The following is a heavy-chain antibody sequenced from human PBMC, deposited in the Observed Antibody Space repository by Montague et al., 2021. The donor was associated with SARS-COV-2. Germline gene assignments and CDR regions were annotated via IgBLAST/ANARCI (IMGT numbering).Heavy chain of an antibody. CDR2: ISMSETRT. CDR3: ARVASEHTAMAPDY. D-gene: IGHD5-18*01. V-gene: IGHV3-48*04. J-gene: IGHJ4*02. CDR1: GFTFSRYS. Sequence: SLRLSCAAAGFTFSRYSMNWVRQAPGKGLEWISYISMSETRTQYADSVKGRLTISRDNAGNSLYLQMRSLTGGDTAVYYCARVASEHTAMAPDYWGQGTLVTVSS.